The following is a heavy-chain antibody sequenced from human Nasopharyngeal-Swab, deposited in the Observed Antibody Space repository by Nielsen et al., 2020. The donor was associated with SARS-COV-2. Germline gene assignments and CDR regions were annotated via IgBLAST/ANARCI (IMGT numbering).Heavy chain of an antibody. V-gene: IGHV1-2*04. Sequence: ASVKVSCKASGYTFTGYYMHWVRQAPGQGLEWMGWINPNSGGTNYAQKFQGWVTMTRDTSISTAYMELSRLRSDDTAVYYCAAADTVTTGDAFDIWGQGTMVTVSS. J-gene: IGHJ3*02. CDR2: INPNSGGT. CDR1: GYTFTGYY. CDR3: AAADTVTTGDAFDI. D-gene: IGHD4-17*01.